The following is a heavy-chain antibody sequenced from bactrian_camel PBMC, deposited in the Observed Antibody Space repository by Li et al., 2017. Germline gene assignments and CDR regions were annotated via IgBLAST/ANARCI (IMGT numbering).Heavy chain of an antibody. CDR3: AAQTAWFWYFPY. CDR1: GIMFSRYGFTFSRYH. J-gene: IGHJ4*01. Sequence: DVQLVESGGGFVQPGGSLRLSCAASGIMFSRYGFTFSRYHMTWVRQAPGKGLEWISSINDRGTITYYPSSVKGRFTISRDTAKNTLALQLNNLKTEDTAMNYCAAQTAWFWYFPYWGQGTQVTVS. V-gene: IGHV3S40*01. CDR2: INDRGTIT. D-gene: IGHD6*01.